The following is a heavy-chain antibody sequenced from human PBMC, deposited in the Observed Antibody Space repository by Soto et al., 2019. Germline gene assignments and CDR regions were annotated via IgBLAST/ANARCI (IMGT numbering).Heavy chain of an antibody. CDR2: IYYSGST. Sequence: SETLSLTCTVSGGSISSGDYYWSWIRQPPGKGLEWIGYIYYSGSTYYNPSLKSRVTISVDTSKNQFSLKLSSVTAADTAVYYCASLPYYYDSSGYYWGQGTLVTVSS. J-gene: IGHJ4*02. D-gene: IGHD3-22*01. CDR1: GGSISSGDYY. CDR3: ASLPYYYDSSGYY. V-gene: IGHV4-30-4*01.